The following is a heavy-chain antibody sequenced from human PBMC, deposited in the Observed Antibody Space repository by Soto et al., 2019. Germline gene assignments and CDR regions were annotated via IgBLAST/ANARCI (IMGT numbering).Heavy chain of an antibody. J-gene: IGHJ4*02. Sequence: EVQLVESGGGLVQPGGSLRLSCVASGFIFNSYSMNWVRQAPGKGLEWISYINSGSTSVFYADSVKGRFTISRENAKNSLYLQMKSLRAEDTAVYYCGSSASPDAYWGQGTLVTVSS. CDR1: GFIFNSYS. D-gene: IGHD3-22*01. V-gene: IGHV3-48*01. CDR2: INSGSTSV. CDR3: GSSASPDAY.